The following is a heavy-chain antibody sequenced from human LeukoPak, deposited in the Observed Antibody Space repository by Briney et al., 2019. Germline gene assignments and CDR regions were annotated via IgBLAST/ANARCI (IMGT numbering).Heavy chain of an antibody. V-gene: IGHV3-21*06. Sequence: PGGSLRLSCSASGFTFSDYDMNWIRQAPGKGLEWISAISGRSSHTYYGDSVKGRFSISRDNVKNLLYLQMNGLGAEDTAVYYCGRAFPPLRTSSAGDLWGQGTLVTVSS. CDR1: GFTFSDYD. CDR3: GRAFPPLRTSSAGDL. CDR2: ISGRSSHT. J-gene: IGHJ4*02. D-gene: IGHD3-16*01.